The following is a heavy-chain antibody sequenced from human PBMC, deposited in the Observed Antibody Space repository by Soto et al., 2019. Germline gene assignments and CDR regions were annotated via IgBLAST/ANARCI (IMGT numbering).Heavy chain of an antibody. CDR3: ARDGEGYCSSTSCYSGQWFDP. D-gene: IGHD2-2*01. CDR1: GFTFSSYG. CDR2: IWHDGSNK. J-gene: IGHJ5*02. Sequence: QVQLVESGGGVVQPGRSLRLSCAASGFTFSSYGMHWVRQAPGKGLEWVAVIWHDGSNKYYADSVKGRFTISRDNSKNTLYLQMNSLRAEDTAVYYCARDGEGYCSSTSCYSGQWFDPWGQGTLVTVSS. V-gene: IGHV3-33*01.